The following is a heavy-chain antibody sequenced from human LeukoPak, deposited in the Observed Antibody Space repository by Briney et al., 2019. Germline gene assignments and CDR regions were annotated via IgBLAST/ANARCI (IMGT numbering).Heavy chain of an antibody. V-gene: IGHV1-18*01. Sequence: ASVKVSCKASGYTFTSYGISWVRQAPGQGLEWMGWISAYNGNTNYAQKLQGRVTMTTDTSTSTAYMELSRLRSDDTAVYYCARDPPNGYDYVWGSYRYLSPAQHYFDYWGQGTLVTVSS. CDR1: GYTFTSYG. CDR3: ARDPPNGYDYVWGSYRYLSPAQHYFDY. D-gene: IGHD3-16*02. CDR2: ISAYNGNT. J-gene: IGHJ4*02.